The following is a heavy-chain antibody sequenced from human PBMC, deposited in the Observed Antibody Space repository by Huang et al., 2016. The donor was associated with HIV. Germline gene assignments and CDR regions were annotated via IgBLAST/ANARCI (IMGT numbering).Heavy chain of an antibody. V-gene: IGHV2-5*01. D-gene: IGHD3-16*01. CDR1: GFSLTPTGLA. J-gene: IGHJ4*02. CDR2: MYGNDDK. Sequence: QITLKESGPTLVKPTQTLTLTCTFSGFSLTPTGLAVGWIRQPPGKALEWLALMYGNDDKRYSPSLKNRLTISKDTSRNQVVRTVTDVDPLDTATYYCARRPLGAGYYFDSWGQGMLVTVTS. CDR3: ARRPLGAGYYFDS.